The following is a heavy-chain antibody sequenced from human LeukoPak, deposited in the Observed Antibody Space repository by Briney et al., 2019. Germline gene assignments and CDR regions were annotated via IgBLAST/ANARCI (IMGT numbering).Heavy chain of an antibody. D-gene: IGHD6-13*01. CDR2: ISSSSSTI. V-gene: IGHV3-48*01. Sequence: GGSLRLSCAASGFTFSSYSMNWVRQAPGKGLEWVSYISSSSSTIYYADSVKGRFTISRDNAKNTLYRQMNSLRAEDTAVYYCASYDPDSSSWYHFDYWGQGTLVTVSS. CDR1: GFTFSSYS. J-gene: IGHJ4*02. CDR3: ASYDPDSSSWYHFDY.